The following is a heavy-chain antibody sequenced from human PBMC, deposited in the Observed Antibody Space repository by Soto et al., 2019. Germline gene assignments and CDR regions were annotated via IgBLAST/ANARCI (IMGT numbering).Heavy chain of an antibody. J-gene: IGHJ4*02. CDR1: GFTFKNFA. Sequence: GGSLRLSCAASGFTFKNFAMSWVRQAPGKGLEWVSAVNDDGSNKYYADSVKGRFTISRDNSKNTLYLQMNSLRAEDTAVYYCARGPDKLSVDPFDYWGQRTPVTVSS. V-gene: IGHV3-23*01. D-gene: IGHD1-7*01. CDR2: VNDDGSNK. CDR3: ARGPDKLSVDPFDY.